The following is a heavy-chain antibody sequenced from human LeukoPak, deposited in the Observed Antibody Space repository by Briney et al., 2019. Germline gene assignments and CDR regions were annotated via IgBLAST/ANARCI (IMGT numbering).Heavy chain of an antibody. Sequence: GGSLRLSCAASGFTFSSYAMSWVRQAPGKGLEWVSAISGSGGSTYYAESVKGRFTISSDNSKNTLYLQMNGLRAEDTAVYYCAKGLYDYVWGAYMDVWGKGITVTVSS. CDR2: ISGSGGST. D-gene: IGHD3-16*01. J-gene: IGHJ6*03. CDR3: AKGLYDYVWGAYMDV. V-gene: IGHV3-23*01. CDR1: GFTFSSYA.